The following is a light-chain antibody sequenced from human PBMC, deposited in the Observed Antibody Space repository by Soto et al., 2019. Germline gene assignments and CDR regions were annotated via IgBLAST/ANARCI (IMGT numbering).Light chain of an antibody. CDR1: QFIRNW. V-gene: IGKV1-5*01. Sequence: DIQMTQSPSTLSASVGDRVTITCRASQFIRNWLAWYQQKPGTAPKLLIYDASTLESGVPSRFSGSGSGTEFTLTIRRLQPDDFATYYCQQYNGDSGYTFGQGTKLEIK. J-gene: IGKJ2*01. CDR2: DAS. CDR3: QQYNGDSGYT.